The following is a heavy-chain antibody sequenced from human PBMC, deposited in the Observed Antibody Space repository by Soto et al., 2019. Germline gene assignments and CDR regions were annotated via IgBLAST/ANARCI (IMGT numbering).Heavy chain of an antibody. CDR3: AKDKVPYYDFWSGQRWFDP. J-gene: IGHJ5*02. CDR2: ISNDGNKK. Sequence: SLRLSCAASGFTFSIHGMHWVRQTPGKGLEWVVVISNDGNKKYYVESVEGRFSISRDNSKSIVYLQMNNVRTEDTAKYYCAKDKVPYYDFWSGQRWFDPWGQGTQVTVSS. V-gene: IGHV3-30*18. D-gene: IGHD3-3*01. CDR1: GFTFSIHG.